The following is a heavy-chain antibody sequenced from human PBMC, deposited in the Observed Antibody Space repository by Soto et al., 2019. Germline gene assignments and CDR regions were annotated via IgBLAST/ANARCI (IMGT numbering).Heavy chain of an antibody. J-gene: IGHJ4*02. D-gene: IGHD3-22*01. Sequence: GASVKVSCKASGVTLSSYAISWVRQAPGQGLEWMGGIIPIFGTPNYAQKFQGRVTITAGDTTSTAYMELSSLRSADTAVYYCAGTYNYDSSGYYLHYWGQGTLVTVSS. CDR1: GVTLSSYA. V-gene: IGHV1-69*13. CDR2: IIPIFGTP. CDR3: AGTYNYDSSGYYLHY.